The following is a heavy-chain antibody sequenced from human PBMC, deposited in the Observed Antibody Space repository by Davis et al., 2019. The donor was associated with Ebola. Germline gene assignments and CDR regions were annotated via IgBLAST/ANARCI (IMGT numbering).Heavy chain of an antibody. V-gene: IGHV1-2*02. CDR1: GDTFKTYF. D-gene: IGHD6-19*01. J-gene: IGHJ5*02. CDR2: LNSHGGGA. CDR3: ARERGDEALAGGDNWFAP. Sequence: ASVKVSCKASGDTFKTYFIHWVRQAPGQGLEHMGWLNSHGGGANYAQKFRDRVTLTGDTSISTSYMELTRLSPDDTALYYCARERGDEALAGGDNWFAPWGQGTLVTVSS.